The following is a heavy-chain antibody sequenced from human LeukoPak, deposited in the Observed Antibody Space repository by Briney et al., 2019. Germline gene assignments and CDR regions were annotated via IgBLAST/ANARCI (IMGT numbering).Heavy chain of an antibody. CDR3: ARVTDGDYPDY. CDR1: GFTFSTYW. Sequence: GGSLRLSCAASGFTFSTYWMHWVRQAPGKGLEWVSLIYIGDSTFYADSVKGRFTISRDSSKNTLYLQMNSLRGEDTAVYYCARVTDGDYPDYWGQGTLVTVSS. D-gene: IGHD4-17*01. CDR2: IYIGDST. J-gene: IGHJ4*02. V-gene: IGHV3-66*01.